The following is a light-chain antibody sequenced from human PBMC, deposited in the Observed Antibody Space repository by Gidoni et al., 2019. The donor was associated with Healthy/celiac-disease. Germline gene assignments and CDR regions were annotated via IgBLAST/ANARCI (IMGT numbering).Light chain of an antibody. V-gene: IGLV1-40*01. CDR2: GNS. CDR3: QSYDSSLSGSRV. CDR1: SANLGAGYD. J-gene: IGLJ2*01. Sequence: QSVLTQPPSVSVAPGQRVTISCTGSSANLGAGYDVHWYPQLHGTAPKLLIYGNSNRPSGVPDRFSGSKSGTSASLAITGLQAEDEADYYCQSYDSSLSGSRVFGGGTKLTVL.